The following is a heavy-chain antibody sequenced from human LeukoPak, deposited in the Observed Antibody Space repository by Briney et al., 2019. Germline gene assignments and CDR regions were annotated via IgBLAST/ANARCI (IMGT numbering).Heavy chain of an antibody. CDR1: GYTFTSFG. CDR3: ARVQGSSGLDY. CDR2: ISAYNANT. V-gene: IGHV1-18*01. J-gene: IGHJ4*02. Sequence: ASVKVSCKASGYTFTSFGISWVRQAPGQGLEWMGWISAYNANTNFAQNLQGRVTMTTDTSTSTAYMELRSLRSDDTAVYYCARVQGSSGLDYWGQGTLVTVSS. D-gene: IGHD6-19*01.